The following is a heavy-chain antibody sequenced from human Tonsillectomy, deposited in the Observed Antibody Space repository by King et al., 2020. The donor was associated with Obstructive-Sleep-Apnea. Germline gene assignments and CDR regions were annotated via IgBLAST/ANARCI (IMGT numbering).Heavy chain of an antibody. CDR1: GFTFSSYA. D-gene: IGHD2-15*01. V-gene: IGHV3-30*04. CDR3: ARDGTIVVVVAAPLYYFDY. Sequence: VQLVESGGGVVQPGRSLRLSCAASGFTFSSYAMHWVRQAPGKGLEWVAVISYDGSNKYYADSVKGRFTISRDNSKNTLYLQMNSLRAGETAVYYCARDGTIVVVVAAPLYYFDYWGQGTLVTVSS. CDR2: ISYDGSNK. J-gene: IGHJ4*02.